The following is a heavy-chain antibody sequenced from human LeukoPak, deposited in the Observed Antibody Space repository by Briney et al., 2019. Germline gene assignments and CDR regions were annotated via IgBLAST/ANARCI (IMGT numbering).Heavy chain of an antibody. V-gene: IGHV4-61*02. CDR1: GVSISNNAYY. Sequence: PPETLSLTCTVSGVSISNNAYYWNWIRQPAGKGLEWIGRIRPSDITNYNSSLKSRVTISLDMSKNQFSLKLNSVTAADTAVYYCATTPPRYGGNSTYFMDVWGTGTTVTVSS. CDR3: ATTPPRYGGNSTYFMDV. D-gene: IGHD4-23*01. J-gene: IGHJ6*03. CDR2: IRPSDIT.